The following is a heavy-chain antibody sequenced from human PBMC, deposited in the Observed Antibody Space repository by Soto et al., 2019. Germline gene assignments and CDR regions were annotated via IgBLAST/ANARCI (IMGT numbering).Heavy chain of an antibody. J-gene: IGHJ6*02. CDR1: GGSFSGYY. Sequence: SETLSLTCAVYGGSFSGYYWSWIRQPPGKGLEWIGEINHSGSTNYNPSLKSRVTISVDTSKNQFSLKLSSVTAADTAVYYCAREGGAAALYGMDVWGQGTTVTVS. CDR3: AREGGAAALYGMDV. V-gene: IGHV4-34*01. CDR2: INHSGST. D-gene: IGHD6-13*01.